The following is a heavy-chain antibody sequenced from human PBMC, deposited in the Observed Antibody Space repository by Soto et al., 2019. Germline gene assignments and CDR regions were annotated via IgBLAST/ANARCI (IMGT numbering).Heavy chain of an antibody. CDR2: ISGYNGNT. J-gene: IGHJ4*02. D-gene: IGHD2-2*01. CDR1: GYTFTSYG. CDR3: AREGAFIVAAAGGGDY. Sequence: QVQLVQSGAEVKKPGASVKVSCKASGYTFTSYGISWVRQAPGQGLEWMGWISGYNGNTNYPQKLQGRVTMTTDTAPSTAYRELRSRRSDDTAVYYCAREGAFIVAAAGGGDYWGQGTLVTVSS. V-gene: IGHV1-18*01.